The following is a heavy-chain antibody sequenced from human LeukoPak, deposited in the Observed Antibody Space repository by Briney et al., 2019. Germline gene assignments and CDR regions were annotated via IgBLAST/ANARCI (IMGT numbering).Heavy chain of an antibody. CDR3: ARERYCSGGSCYSLIGNYYYYYGMDV. J-gene: IGHJ6*02. D-gene: IGHD2-15*01. V-gene: IGHV6-1*01. CDR1: GDSVSSNSAA. Sequence: SQTLSLTCAISGDSVSSNSAAWNWIRQSPSRGPEWLGRTYYRSKWYNDYAVSVRSRITINPDTSKNQFSLQLNSVTPEDTAVYYCARERYCSGGSCYSLIGNYYYYYGMDVWGQGTTVTVSS. CDR2: TYYRSKWYN.